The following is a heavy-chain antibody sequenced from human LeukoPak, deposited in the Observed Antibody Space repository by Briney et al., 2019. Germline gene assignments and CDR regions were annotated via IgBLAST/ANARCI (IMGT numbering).Heavy chain of an antibody. Sequence: SETLSLTCTVSGGSISSYYWSWIRQSPENGLEWIGYIYNSGNTNYNLFLKSRVTISADTSKNQFSLKLTSVTAADTAVYYCARYRGTYGYYFDYWGQGKLVIVSS. CDR1: GGSISSYY. CDR2: IYNSGNT. CDR3: ARYRGTYGYYFDY. D-gene: IGHD5-24*01. J-gene: IGHJ4*02. V-gene: IGHV4-59*01.